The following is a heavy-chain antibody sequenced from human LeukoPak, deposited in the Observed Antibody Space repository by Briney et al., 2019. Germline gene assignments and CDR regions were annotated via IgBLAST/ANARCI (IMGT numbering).Heavy chain of an antibody. CDR1: GVIFGSYT. J-gene: IGHJ4*02. CDR3: ARDGLRGYDY. V-gene: IGHV1-69*04. D-gene: IGHD4-23*01. CDR2: ITPVSDLA. Sequence: SVKVSCKASGVIFGSYTFSWVRQAPGQGLEWMGKITPVSDLAHYAQKFQGRVTMTRDTSTSTVYMELSSLRSEDTAVYYCARDGLRGYDYWGQGTLVTVSS.